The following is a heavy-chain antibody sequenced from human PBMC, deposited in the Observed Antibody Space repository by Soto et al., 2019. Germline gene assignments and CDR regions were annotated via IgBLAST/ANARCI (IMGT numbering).Heavy chain of an antibody. D-gene: IGHD3-3*01. CDR1: GGSFSGYY. CDR3: ARGRRGFWSGQRYYYYMDV. CDR2: INHSGST. Sequence: SETLSLTCAVYGGSFSGYYWSWIRQPPGKGLEWIGEINHSGSTNYNPSLKSRVTISVDASKNQFSLKLSSVTAADTAVYYCARGRRGFWSGQRYYYYMDVWGKGTTVTVSS. V-gene: IGHV4-34*01. J-gene: IGHJ6*03.